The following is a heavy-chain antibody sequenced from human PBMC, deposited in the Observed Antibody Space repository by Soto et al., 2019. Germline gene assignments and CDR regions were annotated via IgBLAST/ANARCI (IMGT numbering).Heavy chain of an antibody. V-gene: IGHV4-59*01. J-gene: IGHJ4*02. Sequence: PSETLSLTCSVSGGSIRGSYWSWIRQFPGKGLEWLGYVYYTGSTNYSPSLRSRVSISVDTSKNEFSLRLSSVTAADTAVYFCARSVAVPGAHIDYWGQGTQVTVSS. CDR3: ARSVAVPGAHIDY. CDR2: VYYTGST. D-gene: IGHD6-19*01. CDR1: GGSIRGSY.